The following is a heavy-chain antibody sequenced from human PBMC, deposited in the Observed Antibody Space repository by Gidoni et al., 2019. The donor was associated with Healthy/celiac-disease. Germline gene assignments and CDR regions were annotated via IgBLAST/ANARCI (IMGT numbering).Heavy chain of an antibody. Sequence: QVQLQESGPGLGKPSQTMSLTCTVSGGSISSGGYYWSWIRQHPGKGLEWIGYIYYSGSTYYNPSLKSRVTISVDTSKNQFSLKLSSVTAADTAVYYCARAKPYDFWSGSNWFDPWGQGTLVTVSS. CDR1: GGSISSGGYY. CDR2: IYYSGST. D-gene: IGHD3-3*01. CDR3: ARAKPYDFWSGSNWFDP. J-gene: IGHJ5*02. V-gene: IGHV4-31*03.